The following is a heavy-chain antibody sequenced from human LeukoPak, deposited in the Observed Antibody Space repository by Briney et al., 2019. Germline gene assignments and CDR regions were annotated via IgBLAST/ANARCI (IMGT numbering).Heavy chain of an antibody. CDR2: VSAGGGST. J-gene: IGHJ4*02. CDR3: AKRLYGSGGYYQFDY. Sequence: GGSLRLSCAASGFTFSGYAMTWVRQAPGKGLEWVSTVSAGGGSTYYADSVKGRFTISRDNPKNTLHLQMNSLRAEDTAVYYCAKRLYGSGGYYQFDYWGQGTLVTVSS. CDR1: GFTFSGYA. D-gene: IGHD3-10*01. V-gene: IGHV3-23*01.